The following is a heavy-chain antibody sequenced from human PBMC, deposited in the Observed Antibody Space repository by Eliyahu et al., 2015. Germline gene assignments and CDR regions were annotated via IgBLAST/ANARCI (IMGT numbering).Heavy chain of an antibody. CDR1: GFIFSDYG. V-gene: IGHV3-33*01. D-gene: IGHD4-23*01. CDR2: IWYDGSTE. CDR3: VRGYDYGGNYFDY. Sequence: QVQLVESGGAVVQPGRSLRLXCAGSGFIFSDYGMHWVRQAPGKGLGXVAVIWYDGSTEYYADSVKGRFTISRDNSKNTLSLQMNSLRVEDTAAYYCVRGYDYGGNYFDYWGHGTLVTVST. J-gene: IGHJ4*01.